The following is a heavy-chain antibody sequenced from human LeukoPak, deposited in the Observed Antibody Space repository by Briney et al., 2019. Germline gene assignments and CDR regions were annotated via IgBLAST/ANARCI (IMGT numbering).Heavy chain of an antibody. D-gene: IGHD7-27*01. V-gene: IGHV3-33*08. CDR1: GFAFSTYA. CDR2: ISYDGSIK. J-gene: IGHJ4*02. Sequence: GGSLRLSCAASGFAFSTYAMHWVRQAPGKGLEWVALISYDGSIKYHADSVKGRFTISRDNSKNTLYLQMNSLRAEDTAVYYCARETPGAGHFDYWGQGSLVTVSS. CDR3: ARETPGAGHFDY.